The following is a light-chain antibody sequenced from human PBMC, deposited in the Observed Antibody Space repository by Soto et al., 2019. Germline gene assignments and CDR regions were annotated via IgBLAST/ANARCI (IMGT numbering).Light chain of an antibody. V-gene: IGLV2-14*01. CDR2: EVI. CDR1: SSDVGRYNY. J-gene: IGLJ7*01. Sequence: QSALTQPASVSGSPGQSITISCTGTSSDVGRYNYVSWYQQHPGRAPRLIVYEVINRPAGVSNRFSGSKSGNTASLTISGLHAADEADYYCCSYTRSSTLLFGGGTPLTVL. CDR3: CSYTRSSTLL.